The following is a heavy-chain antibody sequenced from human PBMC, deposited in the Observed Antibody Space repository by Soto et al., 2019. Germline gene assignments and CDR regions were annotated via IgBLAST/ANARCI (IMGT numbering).Heavy chain of an antibody. CDR1: GDSVARNTAS. J-gene: IGHJ5*02. CDR3: AKGDNIGHKTGHAFDP. CDR2: TYFRSKWYN. D-gene: IGHD1-1*01. V-gene: IGHV6-1*01. Sequence: DTLSLSFAAYGDSVARNTASCNCGRQSPSRPPEWLGRTYFRSKWYNDYAVSVKSRIIINPDTSNNQFSLQLNSVTPEDTAVYFCAKGDNIGHKTGHAFDPWGKGIIVTVSS.